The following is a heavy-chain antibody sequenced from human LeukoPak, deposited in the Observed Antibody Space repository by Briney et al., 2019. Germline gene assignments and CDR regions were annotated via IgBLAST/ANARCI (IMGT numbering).Heavy chain of an antibody. CDR2: ISYTGST. CDR3: AKDYSLDY. Sequence: SETLSLTCTVSGGSISPYFWSWMRQTPGKGLEWIGYISYTGSTNYNPALKSRVTISVDTSKNQFSLQLTSVTAADTAVYYCAKDYSLDYWGQGTLVTVSS. D-gene: IGHD2-21*01. CDR1: GGSISPYF. V-gene: IGHV4-59*01. J-gene: IGHJ4*02.